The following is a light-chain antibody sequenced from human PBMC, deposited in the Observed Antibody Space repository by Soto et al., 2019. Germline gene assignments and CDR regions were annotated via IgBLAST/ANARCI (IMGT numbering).Light chain of an antibody. CDR3: QQYNNWPET. CDR1: QSVGGD. V-gene: IGKV3-15*01. Sequence: EILMTQSPATLSVSPGERATLSCRASQSVGGDLAWYQQKPGQAPRLLISGASTRASGIPARFSGSGSGTEFTLTISSLQSEDFAFYYCQQYNNWPETFGQGT. CDR2: GAS. J-gene: IGKJ1*01.